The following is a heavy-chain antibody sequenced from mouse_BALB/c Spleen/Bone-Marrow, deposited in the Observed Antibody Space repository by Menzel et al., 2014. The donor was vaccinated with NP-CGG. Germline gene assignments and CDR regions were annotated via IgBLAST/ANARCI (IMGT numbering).Heavy chain of an antibody. D-gene: IGHD2-14*01. CDR1: GYTFTSYV. CDR3: ARSVRYDGFAY. Sequence: EVQLQQSGPELVKPGASVTMSCKASGYTFTSYVMHWVKQKPGQGLEWIGYINPYNDGTKYNEKFKGKATLTSDKSSSTAYMELSSLTSEDSAVYYCARSVRYDGFAYWGQGTLVTVSA. J-gene: IGHJ3*01. V-gene: IGHV1-14*01. CDR2: INPYNDGT.